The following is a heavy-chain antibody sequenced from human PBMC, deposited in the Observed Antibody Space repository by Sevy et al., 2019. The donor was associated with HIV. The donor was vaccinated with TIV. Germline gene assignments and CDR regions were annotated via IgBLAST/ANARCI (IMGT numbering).Heavy chain of an antibody. V-gene: IGHV3-23*01. CDR3: AKELAMVGTGVSDM. J-gene: IGHJ3*02. Sequence: GGSLRLSCTVSGFTFSNYAMSWVRQAPGKGLEWVSAISGRGDSTYYTDSVKGPFTISRDNSKNILYLQMNRLTAEDTAVYYCAKELAMVGTGVSDMWGQGTMVTVSS. CDR1: GFTFSNYA. D-gene: IGHD6-19*01. CDR2: ISGRGDST.